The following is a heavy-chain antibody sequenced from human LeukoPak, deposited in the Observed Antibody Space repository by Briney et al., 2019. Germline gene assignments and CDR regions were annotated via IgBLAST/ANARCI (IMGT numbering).Heavy chain of an antibody. V-gene: IGHV3-21*01. CDR2: ISSSSTYT. D-gene: IGHD5-12*01. CDR3: ARGWQWLLN. Sequence: KAGGSLRLSCAASGFTFSSYSMNWVRQAPGRGLEWVSSISSSSTYTYYADSVKGRFTVPRDNAKNSLYLQMNSLRAEDTAVYYCARGWQWLLNWGQGTLVTVSS. CDR1: GFTFSSYS. J-gene: IGHJ4*02.